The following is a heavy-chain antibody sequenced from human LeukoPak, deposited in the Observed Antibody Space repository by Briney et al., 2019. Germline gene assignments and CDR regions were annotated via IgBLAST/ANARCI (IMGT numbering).Heavy chain of an antibody. V-gene: IGHV3-11*01. J-gene: IGHJ4*02. CDR1: GFTFSDYY. D-gene: IGHD6-19*01. Sequence: GGSLRLSCAASGFTFSDYYMSWIRQAPGKGLEWVSYISSSGSTIYYADSVKGRFTISRDNAKNSLYLQMNSLRAEDTALYYCAKDPNAVYSSGFDYWGQGTLVTVSS. CDR2: ISSSGSTI. CDR3: AKDPNAVYSSGFDY.